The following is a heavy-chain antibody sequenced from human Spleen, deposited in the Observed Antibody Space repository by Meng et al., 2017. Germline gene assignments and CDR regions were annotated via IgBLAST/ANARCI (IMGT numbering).Heavy chain of an antibody. CDR2: ISAYNGNT. Sequence: ASVKVSCKASGYTFTTYGITWLRQAPGQGLEWMGWISAYNGNTNYAQRFQGRVTMTTDTSTRTAYMGMRSLRSDDTAVYYCARDLIPPPLYSSGWSGNWFDPWGQGTLVTVSS. V-gene: IGHV1-18*01. CDR3: ARDLIPPPLYSSGWSGNWFDP. D-gene: IGHD6-19*01. CDR1: GYTFTTYG. J-gene: IGHJ5*02.